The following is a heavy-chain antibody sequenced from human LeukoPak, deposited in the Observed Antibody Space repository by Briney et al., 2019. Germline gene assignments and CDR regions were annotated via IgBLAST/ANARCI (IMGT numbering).Heavy chain of an antibody. V-gene: IGHV4-38-2*02. J-gene: IGHJ4*02. D-gene: IGHD3-22*01. CDR3: ARQGDSRDY. CDR1: GYSISSGYY. CDR2: IYYSGST. Sequence: PSETLSLTCTVSGYSISSGYYWGWIRQPPGKGLEWIGSIYYSGSTYYNPSLKSRVTISVDTSKNQFSLKLSSVTAADTAVYYCARQGDSRDYWGQGTLVTVSS.